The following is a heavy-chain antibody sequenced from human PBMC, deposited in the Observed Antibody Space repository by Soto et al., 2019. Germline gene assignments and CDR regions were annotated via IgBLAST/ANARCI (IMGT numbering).Heavy chain of an antibody. CDR2: IFSNDEK. CDR3: ARIFRYYYDSSGYYLLDY. J-gene: IGHJ4*02. D-gene: IGHD3-22*01. Sequence: QVTLKESGPVLVKPTETLTLTCTVSGFSLSNARMGVSWIRQPPGKALEWLAHIFSNDEKSYSTSLKSRLTISNDTSKSQVVLTMTNMDPVDTATYYCARIFRYYYDSSGYYLLDYWGQGTLVTVSS. V-gene: IGHV2-26*01. CDR1: GFSLSNARMG.